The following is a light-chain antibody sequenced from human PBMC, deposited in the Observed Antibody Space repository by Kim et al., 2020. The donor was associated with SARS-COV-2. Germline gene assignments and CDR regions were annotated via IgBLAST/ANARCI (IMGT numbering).Light chain of an antibody. CDR3: SSRDSSGYVI. CDR1: SLRKYY. J-gene: IGLJ2*01. V-gene: IGLV3-19*01. Sequence: SSELTQDPALSVALGQTVRITCQGDSLRKYYGTWYQQQPGQAPILVISGKNDRPSGIPDRFSGSSSGNTASLTITGAQAEDEADYSCSSRDSSGYVIFGGGTQLTVL. CDR2: GKN.